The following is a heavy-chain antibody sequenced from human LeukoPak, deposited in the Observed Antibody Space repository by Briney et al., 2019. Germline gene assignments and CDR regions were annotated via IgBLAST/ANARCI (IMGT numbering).Heavy chain of an antibody. CDR3: AREGYCSGGSCYPLDY. D-gene: IGHD2-15*01. CDR2: INPNSGGT. J-gene: IGHJ4*02. Sequence: ASVKVSCKASGYTFTGYYMHWVRQAPGQGLEWMGWINPNSGGTNYAQKFQGRVTMTRDTSISTAYMELSRLRSDDTAVYYCAREGYCSGGSCYPLDYWGQGTLVTVSS. V-gene: IGHV1-2*02. CDR1: GYTFTGYY.